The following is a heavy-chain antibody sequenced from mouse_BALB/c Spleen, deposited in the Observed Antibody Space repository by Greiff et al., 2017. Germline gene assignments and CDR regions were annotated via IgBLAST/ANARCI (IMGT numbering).Heavy chain of an antibody. J-gene: IGHJ4*01. CDR3: TRYGYYPPYAMDY. V-gene: IGHV1-5*01. CDR2: IYPGNSDT. CDR1: GYSFTSYW. D-gene: IGHD2-3*01. Sequence: VQLQQSGTVLARPGASVKMSCKASGYSFTSYWMHWVKQRPGQGLEWIGAIYPGNSDTSYNQKFKGKAKLTAVTSASTAYIELSSLTNEDSAVYYCTRYGYYPPYAMDYWGQGTSVTVSS.